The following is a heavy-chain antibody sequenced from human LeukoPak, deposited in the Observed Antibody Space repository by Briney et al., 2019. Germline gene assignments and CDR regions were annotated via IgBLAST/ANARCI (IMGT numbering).Heavy chain of an antibody. Sequence: PGGSLRLSCAASGFTFSSYEMNWVRQAPGKGLEWVSYISSSGSTIYYADSVKGRFTISRDNAKNSLYLQMNSLRAEDTAVYYCARQLGEIEYHYYYMDVWGKGTTVTVSS. CDR1: GFTFSSYE. CDR3: ARQLGEIEYHYYYMDV. V-gene: IGHV3-48*03. CDR2: ISSSGSTI. D-gene: IGHD1-1*01. J-gene: IGHJ6*03.